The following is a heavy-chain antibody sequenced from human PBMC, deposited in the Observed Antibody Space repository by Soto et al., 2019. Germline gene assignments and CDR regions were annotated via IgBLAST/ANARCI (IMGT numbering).Heavy chain of an antibody. V-gene: IGHV3-30*03. CDR2: IPYGGSNT. CDR1: GFTFSNYG. D-gene: IGHD6-19*01. J-gene: IGHJ5*02. Sequence: GGSLRLSCAASGFTFSNYGMHWVRQAPGKGLAWVAVIPYGGSNTYYADSVKGRFTISRDNAKNSLYLQMNSLRAEDTAVYYCARDPGTYSSAWFDPWGQGALVTVSS. CDR3: ARDPGTYSSAWFDP.